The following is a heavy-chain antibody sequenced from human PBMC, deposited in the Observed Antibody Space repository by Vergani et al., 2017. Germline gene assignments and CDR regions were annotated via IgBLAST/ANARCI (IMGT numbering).Heavy chain of an antibody. D-gene: IGHD2-15*01. J-gene: IGHJ4*02. CDR3: ARSRPYCTSGSCPAI. CDR1: GESIRSGSHY. Sequence: QVKLQESGPGLLKPSQTLSLTCTVSGESIRSGSHYWSWIRQPAGKGPEWIGHIHTGGSTDLHPSFTSRVSISVDTSKSQFSLKLNSVTVADTAVYYCARSRPYCTSGSCPAIWGQGTLVTVSS. CDR2: IHTGGST. V-gene: IGHV4-61*02.